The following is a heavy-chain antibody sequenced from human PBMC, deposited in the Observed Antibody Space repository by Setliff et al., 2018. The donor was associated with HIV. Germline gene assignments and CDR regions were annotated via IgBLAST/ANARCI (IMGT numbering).Heavy chain of an antibody. D-gene: IGHD5-12*01. Sequence: GESPKISCQGSGYTFATFWIGWVRQMPGKGLEWMGIIYPDDSDTRYSPSFQGQVTISADKSISTAYLQWSSLKASDTAMYYCARQWQTADAFDIWGQGTMVTVSS. V-gene: IGHV5-51*01. CDR2: IYPDDSDT. CDR1: GYTFATFW. CDR3: ARQWQTADAFDI. J-gene: IGHJ3*02.